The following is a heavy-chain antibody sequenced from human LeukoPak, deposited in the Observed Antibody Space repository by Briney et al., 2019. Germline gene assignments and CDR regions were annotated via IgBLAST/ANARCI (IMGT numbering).Heavy chain of an antibody. J-gene: IGHJ3*02. Sequence: SETLSLTCTVSGGSISSYYLSWIRQPPGKGLERIGDIYYSGSTNYNPSLKSRVTISVDTSKNQFSLKLSSVTAADTAVYYCASRNYLTMSDAFDIWGQGTMVTVSS. CDR1: GGSISSYY. D-gene: IGHD3-22*01. CDR2: IYYSGST. CDR3: ASRNYLTMSDAFDI. V-gene: IGHV4-59*01.